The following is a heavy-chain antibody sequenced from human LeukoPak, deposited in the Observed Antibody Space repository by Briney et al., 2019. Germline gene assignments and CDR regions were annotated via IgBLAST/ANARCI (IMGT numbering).Heavy chain of an antibody. J-gene: IGHJ3*02. D-gene: IGHD2-8*01. V-gene: IGHV3-7*01. Sequence: PGGSLRLSCAVSGLSFSTSWMAWVRQAPGKGLAWVANIKQDGSEKYYVDSVKGRFTISRDNARNSLYLQMNNLRAEDTAIFYCARVNPLMAPGAFDIWGQGTMVAVSS. CDR1: GLSFSTSW. CDR2: IKQDGSEK. CDR3: ARVNPLMAPGAFDI.